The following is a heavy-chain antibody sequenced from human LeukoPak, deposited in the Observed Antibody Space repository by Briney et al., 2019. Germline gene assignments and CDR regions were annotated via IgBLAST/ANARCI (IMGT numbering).Heavy chain of an antibody. CDR3: ARGERDMDV. CDR1: RLTFTSYY. V-gene: IGHV3-21*01. Sequence: GGSLRLSCTSSRLTFTSYYLNWVRQAPGKGLEWISSISSRGSYIYYADPVKGRFTISRDNAQNSLYLQMNSLRVEDTAVYYCARGERDMDVWGQGTTVTVSS. CDR2: ISSRGSYI. D-gene: IGHD5-24*01. J-gene: IGHJ6*02.